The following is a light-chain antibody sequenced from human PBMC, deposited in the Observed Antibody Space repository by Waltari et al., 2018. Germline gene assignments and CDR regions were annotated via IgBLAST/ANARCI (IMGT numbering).Light chain of an antibody. Sequence: ELVMTQSPATLSVSPGERATLSCTASQTVNSNLAWYQQKPGQAPRLLIYGASTMATYLPARFSGSGSGTEFTLTISSLQSEDFAIYYCQQYNYWPWTFGQGTKVEIK. J-gene: IGKJ1*01. CDR1: QTVNSN. V-gene: IGKV3-15*01. CDR3: QQYNYWPWT. CDR2: GAS.